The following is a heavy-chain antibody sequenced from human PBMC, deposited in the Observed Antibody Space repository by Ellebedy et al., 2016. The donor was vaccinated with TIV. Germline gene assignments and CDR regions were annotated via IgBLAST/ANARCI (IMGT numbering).Heavy chain of an antibody. D-gene: IGHD3-22*01. CDR1: GFTFSSYA. J-gene: IGHJ4*02. Sequence: GESLKISXAASGFTFSSYAMSWVRQAPGKGLEWVSAISGSGGSTYYADSVKGRFTISRDNSKNTLYLQMNSLRAEDTAVYYCAKDRYDSSGSSTFFDYWGQGTLVTVSS. V-gene: IGHV3-23*01. CDR2: ISGSGGST. CDR3: AKDRYDSSGSSTFFDY.